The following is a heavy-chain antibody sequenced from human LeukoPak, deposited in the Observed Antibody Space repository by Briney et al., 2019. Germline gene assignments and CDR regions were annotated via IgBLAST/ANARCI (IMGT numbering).Heavy chain of an antibody. CDR2: INSDGSNT. CDR3: TRDLMDYDYGDKGRNY. V-gene: IGHV3-74*01. J-gene: IGHJ4*02. CDR1: GFAFSSHW. Sequence: GGSLTFSCAASGFAFSSHWMHWVRQVPGKGLVWVSRINSDGSNTIYADSVEGRFTISRDNAKNTLYLQMNSLRAEDTAVYYCTRDLMDYDYGDKGRNYWGQGTLVTVSS. D-gene: IGHD4-23*01.